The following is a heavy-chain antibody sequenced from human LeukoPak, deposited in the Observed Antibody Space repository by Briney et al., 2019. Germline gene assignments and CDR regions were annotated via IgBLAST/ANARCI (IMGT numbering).Heavy chain of an antibody. CDR1: GFTFSSYA. CDR3: AKAIEDEGYCSSPSCYVYYYYYGMDV. Sequence: GVSLRLSCAASGFTFSSYAMRWVRQAPGKGLEWVTAISGSGGSTYYADSVKGRFTISRDNSKNTLYLPMNSLRGEDAAVYDCAKAIEDEGYCSSPSCYVYYYYYGMDVWGQGTTVTVSS. J-gene: IGHJ6*02. CDR2: ISGSGGST. V-gene: IGHV3-23*01. D-gene: IGHD2-2*01.